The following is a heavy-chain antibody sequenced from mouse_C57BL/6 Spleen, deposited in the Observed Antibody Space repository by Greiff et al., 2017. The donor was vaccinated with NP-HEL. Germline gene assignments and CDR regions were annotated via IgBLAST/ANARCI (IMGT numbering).Heavy chain of an antibody. V-gene: IGHV1-64*01. CDR3: ARRATTVVTFDY. J-gene: IGHJ2*01. Sequence: QVQLQQPGAELVKPGASVKLSCKASGYTFTSYWMHWVKQRPGQGLEWIGMIHPNSGSTNYNEKFKSKATLTVDKSSSTAYIQLSSLTSEDSAVYYCARRATTVVTFDYWGQGTTLTVSS. CDR1: GYTFTSYW. CDR2: IHPNSGST. D-gene: IGHD1-1*01.